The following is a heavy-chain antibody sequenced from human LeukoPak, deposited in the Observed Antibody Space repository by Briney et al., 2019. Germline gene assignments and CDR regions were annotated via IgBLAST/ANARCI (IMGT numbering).Heavy chain of an antibody. V-gene: IGHV3-23*01. CDR3: AKALFAGYSSSWTDFDY. CDR2: ISGRGGST. CDR1: GFPFSSYA. J-gene: IGHJ4*02. Sequence: PGGSLRLSCSASGFPFSSYAMSWVRQAPGKGLEWGSAISGRGGSTYYADSVKGRFTISRDNSKNKLYLQMNRLRAEDTDVYYCAKALFAGYSSSWTDFDYWGQGTLVTVSS. D-gene: IGHD6-13*01.